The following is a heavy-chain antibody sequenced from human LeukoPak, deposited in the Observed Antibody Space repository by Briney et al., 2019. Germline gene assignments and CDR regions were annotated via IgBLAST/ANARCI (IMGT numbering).Heavy chain of an antibody. D-gene: IGHD3-22*01. Sequence: ASVKVSCKASGYTFTSYAMNWVRQAPGQGLEWMGWISAYNGNTNYAQKLQGRVTMTTDTSTSTAYMELRSLRSDDTAVYYCARDANSFNYYDSSGYYYVDWFDPWGQGTLVTVSS. J-gene: IGHJ5*02. CDR3: ARDANSFNYYDSSGYYYVDWFDP. V-gene: IGHV1-18*01. CDR1: GYTFTSYA. CDR2: ISAYNGNT.